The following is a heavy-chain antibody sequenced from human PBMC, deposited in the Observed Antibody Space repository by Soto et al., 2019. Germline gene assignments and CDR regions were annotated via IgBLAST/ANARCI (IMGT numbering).Heavy chain of an antibody. V-gene: IGHV4-31*03. CDR3: ARVDHRGYFAILTDY. CDR1: GDSLSSGGHY. J-gene: IGHJ4*02. D-gene: IGHD3-9*01. Sequence: QVQLQETGPGLVKPSHTLSLTCTVSGDSLSSGGHYWSWIRQHPWKGLGCIGHIYDSVNTYYSPSLRSRVTISADMSKNQFSLDLRSVTAADTAVYYCARVDHRGYFAILTDYWGQGTMVTVSS. CDR2: IYDSVNT.